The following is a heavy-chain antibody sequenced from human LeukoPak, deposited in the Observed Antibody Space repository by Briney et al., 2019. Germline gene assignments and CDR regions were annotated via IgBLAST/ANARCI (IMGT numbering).Heavy chain of an antibody. J-gene: IGHJ3*02. CDR3: ARASYSGTSLAAFDI. V-gene: IGHV3-30-3*01. CDR1: GFTFSSYA. CDR2: ISYDGSNK. Sequence: GRSLRLSCAASGFTFSSYAMYWVRQAPGKGLEWVAVISYDGSNKYYADSVKGRFTFSRDNSKNTLYLQMNSLRAEDTAVYCCARASYSGTSLAAFDIWGQGTMVTASS. D-gene: IGHD1-26*01.